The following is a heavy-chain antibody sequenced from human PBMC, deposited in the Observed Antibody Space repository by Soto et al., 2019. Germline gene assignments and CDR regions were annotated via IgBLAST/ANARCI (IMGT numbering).Heavy chain of an antibody. J-gene: IGHJ4*02. CDR3: AFPAPADFGY. D-gene: IGHD6-13*01. CDR2: IYHSGTT. V-gene: IGHV4-4*02. Sequence: NPSVTLSLTCAASGGSMSSTNWWTWVRHSPGRAREWIGEIYHSGTTNYSPSLKSRVNIAVDMSTNHLSLTRISVTAAATAVHYCAFPAPADFGYWGKGILVTVGS. CDR1: GGSMSSTNW.